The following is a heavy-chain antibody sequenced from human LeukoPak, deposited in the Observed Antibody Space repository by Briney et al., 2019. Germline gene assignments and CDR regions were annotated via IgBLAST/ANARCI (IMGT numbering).Heavy chain of an antibody. V-gene: IGHV3-23*01. J-gene: IGHJ3*02. CDR3: AKSGNVLRFLEWLLYFGAFDI. D-gene: IGHD3-3*01. CDR2: ISGSGGST. Sequence: GGSLRLSCAASGFTFSSYAMSWVRQAPGKGLEWVSAISGSGGSTYYADSVKGRFTISRDNSKNTLYPQMNSLRAEDTAVYYCAKSGNVLRFLEWLLYFGAFDIWGQGTMVTVSS. CDR1: GFTFSSYA.